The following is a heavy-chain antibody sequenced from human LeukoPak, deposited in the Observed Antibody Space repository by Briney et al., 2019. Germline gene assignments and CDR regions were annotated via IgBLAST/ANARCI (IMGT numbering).Heavy chain of an antibody. D-gene: IGHD3-10*01. CDR3: ARGDYYGSGSYFGY. Sequence: GASVKVSCKASGGTFSSYAISWVRQAPGQGLEWMGGIIPIFGTANCAQKFQGRVTITADESTSTAYMELSSLRSEDTAVYYCARGDYYGSGSYFGYWGQGTLVTVSS. V-gene: IGHV1-69*13. CDR1: GGTFSSYA. J-gene: IGHJ4*02. CDR2: IIPIFGTA.